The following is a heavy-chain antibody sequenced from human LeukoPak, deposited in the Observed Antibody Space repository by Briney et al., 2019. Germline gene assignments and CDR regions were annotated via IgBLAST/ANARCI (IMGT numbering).Heavy chain of an antibody. Sequence: GGSLRLSCAASGFTFSSYSMNWVRQAPGKGLEWVSSISSSSSYIYYADSVKGRFTISRDNAKNSLYLQMNSLRAEDTAVYYCARAAAVYLEYFQHWGQGTLVTVSS. D-gene: IGHD6-13*01. CDR2: ISSSSSYI. CDR1: GFTFSSYS. J-gene: IGHJ1*01. V-gene: IGHV3-21*01. CDR3: ARAAAVYLEYFQH.